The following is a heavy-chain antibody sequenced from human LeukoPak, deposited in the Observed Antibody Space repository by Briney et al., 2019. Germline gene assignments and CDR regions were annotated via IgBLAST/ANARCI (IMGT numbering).Heavy chain of an antibody. J-gene: IGHJ4*02. CDR3: AKDNYYDSSGYPASFDY. Sequence: ASVRVSCKASGYTFTGYYMHWVRQAPGQGLEWMGWINPNSGGTNYAQKFQGRVTMTRDTSISTAYMELSRLRSDDTAVYYCAKDNYYDSSGYPASFDYWGQGTLVTVSS. CDR1: GYTFTGYY. CDR2: INPNSGGT. V-gene: IGHV1-2*02. D-gene: IGHD3-22*01.